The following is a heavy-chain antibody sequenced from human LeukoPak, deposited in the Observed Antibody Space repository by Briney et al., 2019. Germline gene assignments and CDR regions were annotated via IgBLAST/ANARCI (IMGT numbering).Heavy chain of an antibody. Sequence: GGSLRLSCAATGLTVSSNFMSWVRQAPGKGLEWVSVIYGGGSTYYADSVKGRFTISRDTPKNTLYLQMNSLRVEDTAVYYCANWPGGWYGEDSWGQGTLVTVSS. V-gene: IGHV3-53*01. CDR1: GLTVSSNF. D-gene: IGHD6-19*01. CDR3: ANWPGGWYGEDS. CDR2: IYGGGST. J-gene: IGHJ4*02.